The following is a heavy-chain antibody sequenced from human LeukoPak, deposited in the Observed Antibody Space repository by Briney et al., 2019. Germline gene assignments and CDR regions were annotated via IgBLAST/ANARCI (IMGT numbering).Heavy chain of an antibody. CDR2: IFYSGTT. CDR3: ARQGRGGRFYFDY. CDR1: GGSISNTNW. Sequence: SETLSLTCGVSGGSISNTNWWRWVRQPPGQGLEWIGGIFYSGTTYYNPPLKSRVTISVDTSKNQFSLRLSSVTAADTAVYYCARQGRGGRFYFDYWGQGTLVTVSS. D-gene: IGHD3-10*01. J-gene: IGHJ4*02. V-gene: IGHV4-39*01.